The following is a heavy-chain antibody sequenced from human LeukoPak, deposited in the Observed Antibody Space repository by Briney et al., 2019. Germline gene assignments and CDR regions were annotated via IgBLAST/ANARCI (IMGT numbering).Heavy chain of an antibody. V-gene: IGHV4-34*01. CDR2: INHSGST. J-gene: IGHJ4*02. Sequence: SETLSLTCAVYGGSFSGYYWSWIRQPPGKGLEWVGEINHSGSTNYNPSLESRVTISVDMSKNQFSLKLSSVTAADTAVYYCARGGGIQLWLRGFDYWGQGTLVTVSS. CDR3: ARGGGIQLWLRGFDY. D-gene: IGHD5-18*01. CDR1: GGSFSGYY.